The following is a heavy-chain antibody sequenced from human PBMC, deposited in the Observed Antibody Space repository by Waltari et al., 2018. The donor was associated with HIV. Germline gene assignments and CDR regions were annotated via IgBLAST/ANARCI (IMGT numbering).Heavy chain of an antibody. D-gene: IGHD2-15*01. CDR2: IDPSDSYT. V-gene: IGHV5-10-1*01. J-gene: IGHJ4*02. Sequence: EVQLVQSGAEVKKPGESLRISCKGSGYSFTSYWISWVRQLPGKGLEWMGRIDPSDSYTNYSPSFQGHVTISADKSISTAYLQWSSLKASDTAMYYCASYGGGTKVVNDYWGQGTLVTVSS. CDR1: GYSFTSYW. CDR3: ASYGGGTKVVNDY.